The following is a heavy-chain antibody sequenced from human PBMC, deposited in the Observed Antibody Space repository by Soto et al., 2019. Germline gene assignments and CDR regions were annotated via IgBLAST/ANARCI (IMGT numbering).Heavy chain of an antibody. D-gene: IGHD1-26*01. J-gene: IGHJ5*02. CDR2: IYYSGSN. CDR3: ARSDLICWEITNWSDP. V-gene: IGHV4-31*03. CDR1: GGSIRSVGYY. Sequence: SETLSLTCTVSGGSIRSVGYYWSWIRQHPGKGLEWIGYIYYSGSNYYNPSLKSRDTISVDTSKNQLSLKLSSMTAADTAVYYCARSDLICWEITNWSDPWGQGTLVTVSS.